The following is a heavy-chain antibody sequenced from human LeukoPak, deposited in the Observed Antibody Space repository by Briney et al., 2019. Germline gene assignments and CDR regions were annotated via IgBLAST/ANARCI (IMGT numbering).Heavy chain of an antibody. V-gene: IGHV4-59*01. CDR1: GGSITSYY. J-gene: IGHJ6*02. D-gene: IGHD6-19*01. CDR3: ARDRVVAGTRENYYYGMDV. Sequence: SETLSLTCTVSGGSITSYYWSWIRQPLGKGLEWIGHIYYSGSTNYNPSLKSRVTISVDTSKNQFSLKLSSVTAADTAVYYCARDRVVAGTRENYYYGMDVWGQGTTVTVSS. CDR2: IYYSGST.